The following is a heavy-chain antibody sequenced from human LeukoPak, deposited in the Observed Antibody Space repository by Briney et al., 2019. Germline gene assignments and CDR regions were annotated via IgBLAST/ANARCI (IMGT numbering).Heavy chain of an antibody. J-gene: IGHJ2*01. V-gene: IGHV1-8*01. D-gene: IGHD3-22*01. CDR2: MNSNTGNT. CDR3: ARGRRGSSGPWSWYLDL. Sequence: ASVKVSCKASGFTLTNFDINWVRHATGQGLELMGWMNSNTGNTGYAQEFQGRVTMTRDTSIGTAYMELTNLRSEDTAVYYCARGRRGSSGPWSWYLDLWGRGTLVTASS. CDR1: GFTLTNFD.